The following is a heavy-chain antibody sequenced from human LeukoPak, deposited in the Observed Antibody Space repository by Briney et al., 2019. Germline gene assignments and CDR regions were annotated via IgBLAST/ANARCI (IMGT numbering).Heavy chain of an antibody. Sequence: PGGSLRLSCAASGFTFSSYWMSWVRQAPGKGLEGVAVISYDGSNKYFADSVKGRFTISRDNSKNTLYLQMNSLRAEDTAVYYCAKGWGIPIFGVVTNWGQGTLVTVSS. CDR2: ISYDGSNK. V-gene: IGHV3-30*18. J-gene: IGHJ4*02. CDR1: GFTFSSYW. CDR3: AKGWGIPIFGVVTN. D-gene: IGHD3-3*01.